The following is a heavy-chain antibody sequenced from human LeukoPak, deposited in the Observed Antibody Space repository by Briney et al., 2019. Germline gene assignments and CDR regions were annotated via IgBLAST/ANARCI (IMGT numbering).Heavy chain of an antibody. V-gene: IGHV3-30*18. CDR1: GFTFSNHA. J-gene: IGHJ6*02. CDR3: AKDDYDFWSGYYFDTYYYYGMDV. Sequence: GGSLRLSCAASGFTFSNHAMSWVRQAPGKGLEWVAVISYDGSNKYYADSVKGRFTISRDNSKNTLYLQMNSLRAEDTAVYYCAKDDYDFWSGYYFDTYYYYGMDVWGQGTTVTVSS. D-gene: IGHD3-3*01. CDR2: ISYDGSNK.